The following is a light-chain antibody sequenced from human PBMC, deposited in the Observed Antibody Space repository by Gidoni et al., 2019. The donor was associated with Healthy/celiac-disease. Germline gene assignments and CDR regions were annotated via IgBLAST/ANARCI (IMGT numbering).Light chain of an antibody. CDR3: QQIDNAPIT. CDR2: FAS. V-gene: IGKV1-9*01. CDR1: QDVSNH. J-gene: IGKJ4*01. Sequence: IPFTPSPSFLSASVGDSVTITCRASQDVSNHLAWYQQKPGNAPKLLMYFASPLKSGVPSRFSGSGSGTEFTLTISSLQHEDFATYYCQQIDNAPITFGGXTKVEIK.